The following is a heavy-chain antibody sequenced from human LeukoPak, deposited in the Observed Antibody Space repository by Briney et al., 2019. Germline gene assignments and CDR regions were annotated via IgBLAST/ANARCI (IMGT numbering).Heavy chain of an antibody. CDR2: IYYSGST. Sequence: PPQTLSLTCTVSGGSISSGGYYWSWIRQHPGEGLEWIGYIYYSGSTYYNPSLKSRVTISVDTSKNQFSLELSSVTAADTAVYYCARGGYSYGSQEMGWYFDLWGRGTLVTVSS. V-gene: IGHV4-31*03. J-gene: IGHJ2*01. CDR1: GGSISSGGYY. D-gene: IGHD5-18*01. CDR3: ARGGYSYGSQEMGWYFDL.